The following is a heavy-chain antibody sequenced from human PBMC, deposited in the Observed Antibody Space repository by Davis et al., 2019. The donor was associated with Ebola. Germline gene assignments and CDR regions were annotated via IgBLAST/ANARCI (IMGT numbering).Heavy chain of an antibody. CDR1: GFTFSSYA. Sequence: GGSLRLSCAASGFTFSSYAMSWVRQAPGKGLEWVANIKQDGSEKYYVDSVKGRFTISSDNAKNSLYLQMNSLRAEDTAVYYCARGGTVTTLYGMDVWGQGTTVTVSS. CDR3: ARGGTVTTLYGMDV. J-gene: IGHJ6*02. D-gene: IGHD4-11*01. CDR2: IKQDGSEK. V-gene: IGHV3-7*01.